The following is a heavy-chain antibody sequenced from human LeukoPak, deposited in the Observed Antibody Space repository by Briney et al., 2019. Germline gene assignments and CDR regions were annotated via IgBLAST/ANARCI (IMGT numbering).Heavy chain of an antibody. V-gene: IGHV2-5*02. Sequence: SGPTLVKPTQTLTLTCTFSGFSLSSSGVGVGWIRQSPGKALEWLALIYWDDDKRYSPSLKSRLTITKDTSKNQVVLTMTNMDPVDTATYYCVHRRFIAADFDYWGQGTLVTVSS. CDR3: VHRRFIAADFDY. CDR2: IYWDDDK. CDR1: GFSLSSSGVG. J-gene: IGHJ4*02. D-gene: IGHD6-25*01.